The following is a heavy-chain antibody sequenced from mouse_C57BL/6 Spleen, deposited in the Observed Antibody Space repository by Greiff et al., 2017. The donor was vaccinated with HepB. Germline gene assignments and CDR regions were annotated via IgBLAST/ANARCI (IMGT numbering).Heavy chain of an antibody. Sequence: VHVKQSGAELVRPGASVKLSCTASGFNIKDDYMHWVKQRPEQGLEWIGWIDPENGDTEYASKFQGKATITADTSSNTAYLQLSSLTSEDTAVYYCTRTRDYYAMDYWGQGTSVTVSS. CDR3: TRTRDYYAMDY. CDR1: GFNIKDDY. V-gene: IGHV14-4*01. J-gene: IGHJ4*01. CDR2: IDPENGDT.